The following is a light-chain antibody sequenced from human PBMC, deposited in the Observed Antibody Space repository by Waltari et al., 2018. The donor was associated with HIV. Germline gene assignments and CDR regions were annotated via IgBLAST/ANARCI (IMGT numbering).Light chain of an antibody. CDR2: DAW. J-gene: IGKJ4*01. V-gene: IGKV3-11*01. Sequence: EIALTQSPDTLSLSPGDRATPSCRASQSVSSYLAWYQQKLGQAPRLLIYDAWKRATGIPARFSGSGSGTDFTLTISSLEPEDFAVYYCQQRSNWPLTFGGGTKVEIK. CDR3: QQRSNWPLT. CDR1: QSVSSY.